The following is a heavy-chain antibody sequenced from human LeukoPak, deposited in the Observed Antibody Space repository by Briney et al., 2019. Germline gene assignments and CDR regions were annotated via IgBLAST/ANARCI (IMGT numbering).Heavy chain of an antibody. CDR3: ATEIQNIAGRVY. D-gene: IGHD6-6*01. V-gene: IGHV4-38-2*02. CDR2: IYHSGST. CDR1: GYSISSGYY. Sequence: PSETLSLTCTVSGYSISSGYYWGWIRRPPGKGLEWIGSIYHSGSTYYNPSLKSRVTISVDTSKNQFSLNLSSVTAADTAVYYCATEIQNIAGRVYWGQGTLVTVSS. J-gene: IGHJ4*02.